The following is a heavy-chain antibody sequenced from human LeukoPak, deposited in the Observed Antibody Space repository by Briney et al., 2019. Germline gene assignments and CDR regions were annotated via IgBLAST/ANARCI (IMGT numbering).Heavy chain of an antibody. CDR2: IYYSGST. J-gene: IGHJ4*02. CDR1: GGSISSSSYY. V-gene: IGHV4-39*07. CDR3: ARAVRGDYFDY. Sequence: SETLSLTCTVSGGSISSSSYYWGWIRQPPGKGLAWIGSIYYSGSTYYNPSLKSRVTISVDTSKNQFSLKLSSVTAADTAVYYCARAVRGDYFDYWGRGTLVTVSS. D-gene: IGHD3-10*01.